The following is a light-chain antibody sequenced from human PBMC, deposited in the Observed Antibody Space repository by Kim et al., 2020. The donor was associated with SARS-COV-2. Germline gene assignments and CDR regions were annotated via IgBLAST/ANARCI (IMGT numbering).Light chain of an antibody. V-gene: IGLV3-19*01. CDR1: SLRSYF. CDR2: GKN. CDR3: LCRDSSGNHWL. Sequence: ALGQTVRITGQGDSLRSYFASWYQQRPGQAPVFVIYGKNNRASGIPDRVSGSRSGNTASLTITGAQAEDEADYYCLCRDSSGNHWLFGGGTKLTVL. J-gene: IGLJ3*02.